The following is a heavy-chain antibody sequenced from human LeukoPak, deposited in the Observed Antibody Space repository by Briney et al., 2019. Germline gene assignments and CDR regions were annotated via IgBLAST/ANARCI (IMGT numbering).Heavy chain of an antibody. D-gene: IGHD3-16*01. Sequence: SETLSLTCTVSGVSISSSNSYWGWIRQPPGKGLEWIGSIYTSGSTNYNPSLKSRVTISVDTSKNQFSLKLSSVTAADTAVYYCARDLLDGEIGGGWFDPWGQGTLVTVSS. CDR3: ARDLLDGEIGGGWFDP. CDR2: IYTSGST. CDR1: GVSISSSNSY. V-gene: IGHV4-39*07. J-gene: IGHJ5*02.